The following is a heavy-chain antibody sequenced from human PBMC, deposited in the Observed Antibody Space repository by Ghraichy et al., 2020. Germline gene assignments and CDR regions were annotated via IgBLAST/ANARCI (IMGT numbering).Heavy chain of an antibody. CDR2: ISNSGGST. D-gene: IGHD6-13*01. CDR1: GFTLSSYV. V-gene: IGHV3-23*01. J-gene: IGHJ4*02. Sequence: GGSLRLSCAASGFTLSSYVMSWVRQAPGKGLEWVSTISNSGGSTYYADSVKGRFTISRDNSKNTLYLQMNSLRADDTALYYCAKGYSSSCYYFDYGGQGTLVTVSS. CDR3: AKGYSSSCYYFDY.